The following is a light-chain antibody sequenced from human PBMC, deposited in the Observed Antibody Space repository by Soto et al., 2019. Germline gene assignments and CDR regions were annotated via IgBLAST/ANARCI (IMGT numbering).Light chain of an antibody. Sequence: EVVMTQSPATLPVSPVVRVTLSCRASQSVGNNLAWYQQRPGQPPRLLIYGASTRDTGVPTRFSGSGSGTEFTLTITSLQSEDFAVYYCQQYNNWPPYTFGQGTKVDIK. CDR2: GAS. CDR1: QSVGNN. CDR3: QQYNNWPPYT. J-gene: IGKJ2*01. V-gene: IGKV3D-15*01.